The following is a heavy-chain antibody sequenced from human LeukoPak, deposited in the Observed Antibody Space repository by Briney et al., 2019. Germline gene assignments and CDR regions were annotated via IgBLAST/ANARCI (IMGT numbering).Heavy chain of an antibody. Sequence: SETLSLTCTVSGGSIGSYYWSWIRQPPGKGLEWIGYIYYSGSTNYNPSLKSRVTISVDTSKNQFSLKLSSVTAADTAVYYCAAFSYSASDYWGQGTLVTVSS. V-gene: IGHV4-59*01. D-gene: IGHD2-21*01. CDR1: GGSIGSYY. CDR3: AAFSYSASDY. CDR2: IYYSGST. J-gene: IGHJ4*02.